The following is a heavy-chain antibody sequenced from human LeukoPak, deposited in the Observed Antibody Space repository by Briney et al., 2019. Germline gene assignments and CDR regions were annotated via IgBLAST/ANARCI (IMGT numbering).Heavy chain of an antibody. CDR1: GGSISSSSYY. V-gene: IGHV4-39*07. Sequence: SETLSLTCTVSGGSISSSSYYWGWIRQPPGKGLEWIGSIYYSRSTYYNPSLKSRVTISVDTSKNQFSLKLSSVTAADTAVYYCARAGKGYCSGGSCHPFDPWGQGTLVTVSS. J-gene: IGHJ5*02. CDR3: ARAGKGYCSGGSCHPFDP. D-gene: IGHD2-15*01. CDR2: IYYSRST.